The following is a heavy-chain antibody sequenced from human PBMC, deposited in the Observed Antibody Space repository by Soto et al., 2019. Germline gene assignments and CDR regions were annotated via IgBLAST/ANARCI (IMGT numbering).Heavy chain of an antibody. CDR3: ARDQVGVPVAKPGRGYYYGIDV. D-gene: IGHD2-2*01. V-gene: IGHV1-46*01. CDR2: INPSGGST. CDR1: GYTFTSYY. Sequence: ASVKVSCKASGYTFTSYYMHWVRQAPGQGLEWMGIINPSGGSTSYAQKFQGRVTMTRDTSTSTVYMELSSLRSEDTAVYYCARDQVGVPVAKPGRGYYYGIDVWGQGTTVTVS. J-gene: IGHJ6*02.